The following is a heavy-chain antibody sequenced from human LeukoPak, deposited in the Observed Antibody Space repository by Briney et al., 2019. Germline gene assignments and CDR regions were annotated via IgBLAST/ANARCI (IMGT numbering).Heavy chain of an antibody. J-gene: IGHJ4*02. V-gene: IGHV4-39*01. Sequence: PSETLSLTCTVSGVSISSSNSYWGWIRQPPGKGLEWIGSIYYSGNTYYNASLKSQVSISIDTSKNQFSLKLSSVTAADTAVHYCARGPMTTVPQVGEGHQYYFDYWGQGTLVTVSS. CDR3: ARGPMTTVPQVGEGHQYYFDY. D-gene: IGHD4-17*01. CDR1: GVSISSSNSY. CDR2: IYYSGNT.